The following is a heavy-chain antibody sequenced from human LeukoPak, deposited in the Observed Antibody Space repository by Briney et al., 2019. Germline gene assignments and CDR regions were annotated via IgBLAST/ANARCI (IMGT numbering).Heavy chain of an antibody. J-gene: IGHJ4*02. V-gene: IGHV3-23*01. CDR3: AKVGEGLLYYYDSSGYEYYFDY. D-gene: IGHD3-22*01. CDR1: GFTFSSYA. Sequence: GGSLRLSCAASGFTFSSYAMSWVRQAPGKGLEWVSAISGSGGSTYYADSVKGRFTISRDNSKNTLYLQMNSLRAEDTAVYYCAKVGEGLLYYYDSSGYEYYFDYWGQGTLVTVSS. CDR2: ISGSGGST.